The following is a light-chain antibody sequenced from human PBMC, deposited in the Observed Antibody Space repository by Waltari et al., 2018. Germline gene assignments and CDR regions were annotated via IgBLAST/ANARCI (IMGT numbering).Light chain of an antibody. J-gene: IGKJ2*01. CDR3: QVYGGSPLYT. CDR1: QSVGSIY. CDR2: GTS. V-gene: IGKV3-20*01. Sequence: ESVLAQSPGTLSLSTGERATLSCRASQSVGSIYLAWYQQRPVQHPRVLVYGTSSRATGIPDRFSCSRSGSDFTLTIDRLEPEDVAVYFCQVYGGSPLYTFGQGTRLEIK.